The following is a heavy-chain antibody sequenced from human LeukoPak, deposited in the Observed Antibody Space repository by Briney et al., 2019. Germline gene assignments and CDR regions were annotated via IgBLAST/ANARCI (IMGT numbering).Heavy chain of an antibody. V-gene: IGHV3-7*04. Sequence: GGSLRLSCAASGFTFSSYWMTWVRQAPGKGLEWVANINQDGSEKYCVVSVKGRFSISRDNANNSLYLQMNSPRAEDTAVYYCARGVNWYDCWGQGTLVTVSS. J-gene: IGHJ4*02. CDR2: INQDGSEK. D-gene: IGHD2-15*01. CDR1: GFTFSSYW. CDR3: ARGVNWYDC.